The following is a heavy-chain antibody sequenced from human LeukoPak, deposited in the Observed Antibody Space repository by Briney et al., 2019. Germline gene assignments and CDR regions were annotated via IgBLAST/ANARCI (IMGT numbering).Heavy chain of an antibody. CDR1: GGSISSYY. CDR2: IYYSGST. Sequence: SETLSLTCTVSGGSISSYYWSWIRQPPGKGLEWIGYIYYSGSTNYNPSLKSRVTISVDTSKNQFSLKLSSVTAADTAVYYCARANSYYYGSGSYLLDAFDIWGQGTMVTVSS. J-gene: IGHJ3*02. CDR3: ARANSYYYGSGSYLLDAFDI. V-gene: IGHV4-59*01. D-gene: IGHD3-10*01.